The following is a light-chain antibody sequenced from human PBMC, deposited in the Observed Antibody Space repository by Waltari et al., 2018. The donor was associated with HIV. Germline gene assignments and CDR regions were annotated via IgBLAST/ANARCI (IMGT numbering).Light chain of an antibody. CDR2: WAS. Sequence: DIVMTQSPDSLAVSLGERDTINCKSSQSVFLKANKKNYLAWYQQKPGQPPKVLIYWASTRESGVPDRFNGSGSGTEFTLSINSLQAEDVAVYYCHQYYSTLHTFGPGTKLNI. V-gene: IGKV4-1*01. CDR3: HQYYSTLHT. J-gene: IGKJ3*01. CDR1: QSVFLKANKKNY.